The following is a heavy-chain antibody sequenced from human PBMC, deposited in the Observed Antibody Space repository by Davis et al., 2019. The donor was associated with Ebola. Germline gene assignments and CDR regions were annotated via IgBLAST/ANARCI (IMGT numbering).Heavy chain of an antibody. CDR3: ARSTVTSGYYYGMDV. Sequence: MPSETLSLTCAVSGGSISSSNWWSWVRQPPGKGLEWIGEIYHSGSTNYNPSLKSRVTISVDKSKNQFSLKLSSVTAADTAVYYCARSTVTSGYYYGMDVWGQGTTVTVSS. CDR1: GGSISSSNW. V-gene: IGHV4-4*02. J-gene: IGHJ6*02. D-gene: IGHD4-17*01. CDR2: IYHSGST.